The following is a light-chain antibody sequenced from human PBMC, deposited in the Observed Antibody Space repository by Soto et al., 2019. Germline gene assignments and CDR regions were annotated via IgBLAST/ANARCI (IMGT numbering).Light chain of an antibody. J-gene: IGLJ2*01. CDR3: SSYTSSSTVV. V-gene: IGLV2-14*01. Sequence: QSALTQPASVSGSPGQSITISCTGTSSDVGGYNFVSWYQQHPGTAPKLMIYDVSNRPSGVSNRFSCSKSGNTASLTISGLQPEDEADYYCSSYTSSSTVVFGGGTKLTVL. CDR1: SSDVGGYNF. CDR2: DVS.